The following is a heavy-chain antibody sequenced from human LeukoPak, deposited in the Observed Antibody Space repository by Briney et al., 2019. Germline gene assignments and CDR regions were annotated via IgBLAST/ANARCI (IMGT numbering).Heavy chain of an antibody. CDR2: IYYSEST. J-gene: IGHJ3*02. CDR1: GDSISSGGYY. CDR3: ARGRLGYCSSTSCQDAFDI. Sequence: PSQTLSLTCTVSGDSISSGGYYWSWIRQHPGKGLEWIGYIYYSESTYYNPSLKSRVTISVDTSKNQFSLKLSSVTAADTAVYYCARGRLGYCSSTSCQDAFDIWGQGTMVTVSS. D-gene: IGHD2-2*01. V-gene: IGHV4-31*03.